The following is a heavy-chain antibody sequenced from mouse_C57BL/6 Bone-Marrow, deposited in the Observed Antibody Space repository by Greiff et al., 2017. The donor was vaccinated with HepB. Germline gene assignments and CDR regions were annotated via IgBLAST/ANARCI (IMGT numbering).Heavy chain of an antibody. Sequence: QVQLQQPGAELVRPGSSVKLSCKASGYTFTSYWMHWVKQRPIQGLEWIGNIDPSDSETHYNQKFKDKATLTVDKSSSTAYMQLSSLTSEDSAVYYCASSRQLRPPYAIDYWGQGTSVTVSS. D-gene: IGHD3-2*02. CDR2: IDPSDSET. CDR3: ASSRQLRPPYAIDY. V-gene: IGHV1-52*01. J-gene: IGHJ4*01. CDR1: GYTFTSYW.